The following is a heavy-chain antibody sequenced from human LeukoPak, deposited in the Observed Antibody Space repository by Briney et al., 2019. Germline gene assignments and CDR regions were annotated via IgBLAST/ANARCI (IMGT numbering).Heavy chain of an antibody. CDR1: GFTFDDYA. Sequence: GGSLRLSCAASGFTFDDYAMHWVRQAPGKGLERVSGISWNSGSIGYADSVKGRLTISRDNAKNSLYLQMNSLRAEDTALYYCAKDKGYSSSWYYFDYWGQGTLVTVSS. CDR2: ISWNSGSI. J-gene: IGHJ4*02. D-gene: IGHD6-13*01. V-gene: IGHV3-9*01. CDR3: AKDKGYSSSWYYFDY.